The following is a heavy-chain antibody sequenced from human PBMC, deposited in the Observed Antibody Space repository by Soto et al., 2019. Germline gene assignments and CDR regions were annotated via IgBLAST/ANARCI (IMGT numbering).Heavy chain of an antibody. Sequence: GGSLRLSCAASGFTFSDDDMSWIRQAPGKGLEWVSYISSSGSTIYYADSVKGRFTISRDNAKNSLYLQMNSLRAEDTAVYYCASHYYDSSGYYSEYYFDYWGQGTLVTVSS. D-gene: IGHD3-22*01. J-gene: IGHJ4*02. CDR3: ASHYYDSSGYYSEYYFDY. CDR1: GFTFSDDD. CDR2: ISSSGSTI. V-gene: IGHV3-11*01.